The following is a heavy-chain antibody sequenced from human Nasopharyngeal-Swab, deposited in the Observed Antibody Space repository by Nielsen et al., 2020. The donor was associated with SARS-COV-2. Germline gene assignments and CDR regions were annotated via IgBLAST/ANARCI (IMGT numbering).Heavy chain of an antibody. CDR2: IWYDGSNK. CDR3: ARDDDYVWGSYPGY. D-gene: IGHD3-16*01. Sequence: WIRQPPGKGLEWVAVIWYDGSNKYYADSVKGRFTISRDNSKNTLYLQMNSLRAEDTAVYYCARDDDYVWGSYPGYWGQGTLVTVSS. V-gene: IGHV3-33*01. J-gene: IGHJ4*02.